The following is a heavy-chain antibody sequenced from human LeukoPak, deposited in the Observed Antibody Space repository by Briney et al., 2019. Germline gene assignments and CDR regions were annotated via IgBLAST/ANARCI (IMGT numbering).Heavy chain of an antibody. V-gene: IGHV1-46*01. CDR1: GYTFTSYY. D-gene: IGHD6-13*01. CDR2: INPSGGST. CDR3: ARDIANSYGLDQQLVPGVAHY. J-gene: IGHJ4*02. Sequence: ASVKVSCKASGYTFTSYYMHWVRQAPGQGLEWVGIINPSGGSTSYAQKFQGRVTMTRDTSTSTVYMELSSLRSEDTAVYYCARDIANSYGLDQQLVPGVAHYWGQGTLVTVSS.